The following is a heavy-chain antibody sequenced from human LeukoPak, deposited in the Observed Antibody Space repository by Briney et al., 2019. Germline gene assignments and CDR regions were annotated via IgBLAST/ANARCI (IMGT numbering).Heavy chain of an antibody. Sequence: SVKVSCKASGATFSSYAISWVRQAPGQGLEWMGGIIPIFGTANYAQEFQGRVTITADESTSTAYMELSSLRSEDTGVYYCARKTGRGYCSGGSCSSWSDPWGQGTLVTVSS. CDR2: IIPIFGTA. CDR1: GATFSSYA. CDR3: ARKTGRGYCSGGSCSSWSDP. V-gene: IGHV1-69*01. J-gene: IGHJ5*02. D-gene: IGHD2-15*01.